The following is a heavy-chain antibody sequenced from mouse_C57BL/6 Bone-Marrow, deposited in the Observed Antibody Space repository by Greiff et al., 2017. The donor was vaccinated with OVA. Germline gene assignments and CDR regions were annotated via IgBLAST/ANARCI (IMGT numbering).Heavy chain of an antibody. J-gene: IGHJ2*01. V-gene: IGHV1-84*01. CDR2: IYPGSGNT. CDR3: ARGDWDYFDY. D-gene: IGHD4-1*01. CDR1: GYTFTDYY. Sequence: LMESGPELVKPGASVKISCKASGYTFTDYYINWVKQRPGQGLEWIGWIYPGSGNTKYNEKFKGKATLTVDTSSSTAYMKLSSLTSEDSAVYFCARGDWDYFDYWGQGTTLTVSS.